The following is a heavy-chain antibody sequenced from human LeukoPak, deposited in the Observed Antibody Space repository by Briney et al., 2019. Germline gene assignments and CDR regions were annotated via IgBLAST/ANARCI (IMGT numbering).Heavy chain of an antibody. CDR3: AKDRGSGYHYFDY. D-gene: IGHD3-22*01. J-gene: IGHJ4*02. CDR2: ISTSGESA. CDR1: GFTFSSYA. Sequence: GGSLRLSCPVSGFTFSSYAMSWVRQAPGRGLEWVSVISTSGESAYHADSVKGRFTISRDNSKNTLYLQMNSLRAEDTAVYYCAKDRGSGYHYFDYWGQGTLVTVPS. V-gene: IGHV3-23*01.